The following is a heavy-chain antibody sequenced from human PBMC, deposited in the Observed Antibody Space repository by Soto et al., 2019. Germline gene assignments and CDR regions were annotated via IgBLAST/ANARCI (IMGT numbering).Heavy chain of an antibody. CDR1: GGSISSGPYS. CDR2: FHYSEST. V-gene: IGHV4-39*01. CDR3: AKYYYDSNTYFYRWFDP. Sequence: SETLSLTCTVSGGSISSGPYSWGWIRQPPGEGLEWIGTFHYSESTHYNPSLESRITISVDTSKNQFSLKLSSVTAADTAVYYCAKYYYDSNTYFYRWFDPWGQGTLVTVSS. D-gene: IGHD3-22*01. J-gene: IGHJ5*02.